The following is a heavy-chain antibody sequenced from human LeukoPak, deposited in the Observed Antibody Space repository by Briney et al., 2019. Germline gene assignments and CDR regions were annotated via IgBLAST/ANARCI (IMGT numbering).Heavy chain of an antibody. V-gene: IGHV1-2*02. CDR3: AREPYTTSSDRHEKAFDY. Sequence: ASVKVSCKASGYTFTGYYMHWVRQAPGQGLEWMGWINPNSGGTNYAQKFQGRVTMTRDTSISTAYMELSRLRSDDTAVYYCAREPYTTSSDRHEKAFDYWGQGTPVTVSS. D-gene: IGHD6-6*01. J-gene: IGHJ4*02. CDR2: INPNSGGT. CDR1: GYTFTGYY.